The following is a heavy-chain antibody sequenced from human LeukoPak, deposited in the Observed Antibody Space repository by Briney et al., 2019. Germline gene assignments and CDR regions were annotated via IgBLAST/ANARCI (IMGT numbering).Heavy chain of an antibody. CDR2: ISYDGSNK. CDR3: ARDSFYYDSSGYYYPY. V-gene: IGHV3-30-3*01. Sequence: PGRSLRLSCAASGFTFSSYAMHWVRQAPGKGLEWVAVISYDGSNKYYADSVKGRFTISRDNSKNTLYLQMNSLRAEDTAVYYCARDSFYYDSSGYYYPYWGQGTLVTVSS. D-gene: IGHD3-22*01. CDR1: GFTFSSYA. J-gene: IGHJ4*02.